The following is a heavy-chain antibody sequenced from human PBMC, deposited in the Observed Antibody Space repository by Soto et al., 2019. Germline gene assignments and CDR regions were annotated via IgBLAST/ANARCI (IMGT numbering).Heavy chain of an antibody. V-gene: IGHV1-46*01. CDR1: GYTLTTYY. Sequence: QVRLVQSGAEGRKPGASVKLSCKASGYTLTTYYINWVRQPPGQGLGWMGIINPNGGATSYAQNFQGRVTMTGDTSTNTVYMEMSSLRSDDTAMYYCARALTEFDYWGPGTLVTVSS. D-gene: IGHD7-27*01. CDR2: INPNGGAT. J-gene: IGHJ4*02. CDR3: ARALTEFDY.